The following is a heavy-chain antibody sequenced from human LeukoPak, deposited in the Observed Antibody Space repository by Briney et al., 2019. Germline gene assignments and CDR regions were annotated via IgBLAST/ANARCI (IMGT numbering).Heavy chain of an antibody. CDR1: RYNITDFY. J-gene: IGHJ5*02. CDR2: INLHRGAT. CDR3: ARDLRGSGYDP. D-gene: IGHD3-10*01. Sequence: ASVKVSCKASRYNITDFYIHWVRQAPGQGPEWMGWINLHRGATDYAQKFRGRVTMTRDTSISLVYMELSRLKSNDTAVYYCARDLRGSGYDPWGQGTLVTVSS. V-gene: IGHV1-2*02.